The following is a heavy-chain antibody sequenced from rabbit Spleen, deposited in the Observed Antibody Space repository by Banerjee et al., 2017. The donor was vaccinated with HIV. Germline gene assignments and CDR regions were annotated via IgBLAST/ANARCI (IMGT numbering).Heavy chain of an antibody. D-gene: IGHD1-1*01. Sequence: QSLEESGGDLVKPGASLTLTCTASGFSFSSSYWICWVRQAPGKGLEWVACIDTASGNTNYASWAEGRFTISKTSSTTVTLQMTGLIDADTATYFCARDYGYYDAYPLWGQGTLVTVS. J-gene: IGHJ4*01. V-gene: IGHV1S40*01. CDR3: ARDYGYYDAYPL. CDR2: IDTASGNT. CDR1: GFSFSSSYW.